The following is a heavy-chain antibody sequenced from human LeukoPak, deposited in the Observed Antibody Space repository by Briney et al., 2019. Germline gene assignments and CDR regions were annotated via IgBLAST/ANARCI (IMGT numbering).Heavy chain of an antibody. Sequence: GGSLRPSCAASGFTFSSYATSWVRQAPGKGLEWVSAISGSGGSTYYAVSVKGRFTISRDNSKNTLYLQMNSLRAEDTAVYYCAKDLRSEGNIVATIGWGQGTLVTVSS. D-gene: IGHD5-12*01. V-gene: IGHV3-23*01. CDR2: ISGSGGST. CDR1: GFTFSSYA. CDR3: AKDLRSEGNIVATIG. J-gene: IGHJ4*02.